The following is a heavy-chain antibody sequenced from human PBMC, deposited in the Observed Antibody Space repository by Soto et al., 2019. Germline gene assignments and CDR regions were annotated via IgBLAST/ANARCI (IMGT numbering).Heavy chain of an antibody. CDR3: AKATTNGGWFNPFDS. CDR2: LSGSGTST. Sequence: GGSLRLSCAASGFTFINYAMNWVRQAPGKGLEWVSGLSGSGTSTYYADSVKGRFTVSRDNSRDTLFLQMNSLTAEDTAVYYCAKATTNGGWFNPFDSWGQGALVTVSS. D-gene: IGHD6-19*01. J-gene: IGHJ4*02. V-gene: IGHV3-23*01. CDR1: GFTFINYA.